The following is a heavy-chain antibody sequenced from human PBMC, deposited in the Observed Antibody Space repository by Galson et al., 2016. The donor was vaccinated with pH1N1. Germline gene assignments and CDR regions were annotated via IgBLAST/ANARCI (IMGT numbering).Heavy chain of an antibody. J-gene: IGHJ4*02. Sequence: SLRLSCASYAFSVRNNFMTWVRQPPGKALEWVSTIYSDGSTSYGDFVKGRFTVSRDISENTVFLQLNSLRVDDTAVYYCARDKRRYFDSWGQGTLVTVSP. CDR1: AFSVRNNF. CDR2: IYSDGST. CDR3: ARDKRRYFDS. V-gene: IGHV3-53*01.